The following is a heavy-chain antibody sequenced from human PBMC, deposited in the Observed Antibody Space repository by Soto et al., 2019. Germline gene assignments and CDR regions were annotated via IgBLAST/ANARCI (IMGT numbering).Heavy chain of an antibody. J-gene: IGHJ4*02. D-gene: IGHD6-19*01. CDR3: ARDPRSGWTGNFDY. Sequence: QVQLVESGGGVVQPGRSLRLSCAASGFTFSSYGMHWVRQAPGKGLEWVAVIWYDGSNKYYADSVKGRFTISRDNSKNTLYLQMNSLRAEDTAVYYCARDPRSGWTGNFDYWGQGTLVTVSS. CDR1: GFTFSSYG. CDR2: IWYDGSNK. V-gene: IGHV3-33*01.